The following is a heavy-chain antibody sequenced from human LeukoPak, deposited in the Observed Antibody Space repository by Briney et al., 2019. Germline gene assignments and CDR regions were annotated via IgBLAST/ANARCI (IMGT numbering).Heavy chain of an antibody. CDR1: GFTFSSYA. CDR3: ARDRGYDPHYYFDY. Sequence: PGRSLRLSCAASGFTFSSYAMHWVRQAPGKGLEWVALIWYDGNNKYFEDSVKGRFTISRDNSKNTLYLQMNSLRAEDTAVYYCARDRGYDPHYYFDYWGQGTLVTVSS. CDR2: IWYDGNNK. V-gene: IGHV3-33*01. J-gene: IGHJ4*02. D-gene: IGHD5-12*01.